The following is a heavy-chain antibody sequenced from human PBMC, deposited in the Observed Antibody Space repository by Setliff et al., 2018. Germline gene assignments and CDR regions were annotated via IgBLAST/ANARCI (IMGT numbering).Heavy chain of an antibody. J-gene: IGHJ2*01. CDR1: GFTFIDYY. CDR3: ASSTAMGYFDL. Sequence: PGGSLRLSCAASGFTFIDYYMNWIRQTPRKGLEWISHIDPRGSPVDYVDSVKGRFTISRDNTKNLVYLQMDSLRADDTAVYYCASSTAMGYFDLWGRGTLVTVSS. V-gene: IGHV3-11*04. D-gene: IGHD5-18*01. CDR2: IDPRGSPV.